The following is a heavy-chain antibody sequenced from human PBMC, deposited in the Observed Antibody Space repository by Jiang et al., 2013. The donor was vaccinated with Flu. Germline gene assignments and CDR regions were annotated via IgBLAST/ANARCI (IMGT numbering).Heavy chain of an antibody. D-gene: IGHD2-8*01. J-gene: IGHJ5*02. CDR1: GYSFTTYW. V-gene: IGHV5-10-1*01. CDR3: ARHNGASAHQRALPGNNWFDP. CDR2: IDPSDSYS. Sequence: GAEVKKPGESLRTSCKGSGYSFTTYWITWVRQMPGKGLEWMGRIDPSDSYSDYSPSFQGHVNISVDRSIDTAYLQWSGLKTSDTAMYYCARHNGASAHQRALPGNNWFDPWGQGTLVTVSS.